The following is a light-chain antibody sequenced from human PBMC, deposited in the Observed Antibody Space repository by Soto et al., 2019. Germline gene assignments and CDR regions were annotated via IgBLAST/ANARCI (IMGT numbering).Light chain of an antibody. CDR2: HAA. V-gene: IGKV3-15*01. J-gene: IGKJ4*01. CDR1: QSVSNN. CDR3: QQDNEWPLT. Sequence: EIVMTQSPATLYVSPGERATLSYRAIQSVSNNVAWYQQKPGQGPRRLTYHAATSATGNPASLSGSASGTEVNPTISSLQSEDFAVYYCQQDNEWPLTFGGGTKVEIK.